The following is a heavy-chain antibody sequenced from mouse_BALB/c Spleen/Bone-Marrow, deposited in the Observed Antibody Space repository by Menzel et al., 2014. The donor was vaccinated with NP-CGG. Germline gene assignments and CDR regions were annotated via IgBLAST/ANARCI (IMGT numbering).Heavy chain of an antibody. J-gene: IGHJ1*03. Sequence: QVQLQQSGSVLVRPGASVKLSCRASGYTFTSSWMHWAKQRPGKGLEWIGEIHPNSGNTNYNEKFKGKATLTVDTSSTTSYIYLINLTSDDSSFYYYARQNIYYNYLFYFDISTTETTITFSS. CDR1: GYTFTSSW. CDR2: IHPNSGNT. D-gene: IGHD1-3*01. V-gene: IGHV1S130*01. CDR3: ARQNIYYNYLFYFDI.